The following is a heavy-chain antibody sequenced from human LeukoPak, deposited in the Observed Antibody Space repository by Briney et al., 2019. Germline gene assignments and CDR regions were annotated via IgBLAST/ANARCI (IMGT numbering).Heavy chain of an antibody. CDR2: INHSGST. Sequence: PSETLSLTCAVYGGSFSGYYWSWIRQPPGKGLEWIGEINHSGSTNYNPSLKSRVTILVDTSKNQFSLILISVTAADTAVYYCARGQYRRDYWGQGTLVNVSS. CDR1: GGSFSGYY. D-gene: IGHD5-18*01. J-gene: IGHJ4*02. CDR3: ARGQYRRDY. V-gene: IGHV4-34*01.